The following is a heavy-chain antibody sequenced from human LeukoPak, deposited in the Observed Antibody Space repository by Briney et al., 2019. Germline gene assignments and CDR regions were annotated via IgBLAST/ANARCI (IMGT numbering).Heavy chain of an antibody. Sequence: GGSLRLSCAASGFTFSSSWMHWVRQAPGEGLVWVSRITSDGSSTSYAGSVKGRITISRDNAKNTLYLQMNSLRAGDTAVYYCARGARGYFDYWGQGTLVTVSS. CDR1: GFTFSSSW. V-gene: IGHV3-74*01. CDR2: ITSDGSST. CDR3: ARGARGYFDY. J-gene: IGHJ4*02. D-gene: IGHD3-10*01.